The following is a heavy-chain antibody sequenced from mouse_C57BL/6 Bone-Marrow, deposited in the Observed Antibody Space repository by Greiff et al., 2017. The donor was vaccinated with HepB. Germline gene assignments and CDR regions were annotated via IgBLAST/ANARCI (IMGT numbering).Heavy chain of an antibody. D-gene: IGHD1-1*01. V-gene: IGHV7-1*01. J-gene: IGHJ1*03. CDR2: SRNKANDYTT. Sequence: EVKLVESGGGLVQSGRSLRLSCATSGFTFSDFYMEWVHQAPGKGLEWIAASRNKANDYTTEYSASVKGRFIVSRDTSQSILYLQMNALRAEDTAIYYCARDAAHYYGSFDVWGTGTTVTVSS. CDR1: GFTFSDFY. CDR3: ARDAAHYYGSFDV.